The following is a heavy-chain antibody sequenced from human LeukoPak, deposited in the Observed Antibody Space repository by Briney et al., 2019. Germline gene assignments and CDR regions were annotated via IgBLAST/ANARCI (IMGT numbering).Heavy chain of an antibody. CDR3: ARDSDWNDDYYYYYMDV. D-gene: IGHD1-1*01. CDR2: ISYDGSNK. CDR1: GFTFSSYA. J-gene: IGHJ6*03. V-gene: IGHV3-30*04. Sequence: GGSLRLSCAASGFTFSSYAMHWVRQAPGKGLEWVAVISYDGSNKYYADSVKGQFTISRDNSKNTLYLQMNSLRAEDTAVYYCARDSDWNDDYYYYYMDVWGKGTTVTVSS.